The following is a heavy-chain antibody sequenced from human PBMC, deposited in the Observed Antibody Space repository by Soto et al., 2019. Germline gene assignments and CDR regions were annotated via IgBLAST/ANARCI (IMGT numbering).Heavy chain of an antibody. CDR1: GFTFDNYA. J-gene: IGHJ4*02. D-gene: IGHD4-17*01. V-gene: IGHV3-23*01. Sequence: SLRLSCAASGFTFDNYAMTWVRQAPGKGLEWVSTISGSGGTTYYADSVKGRFTISRDNSKNTLYLQMNSLSAEDTALYYCAKDLYGDFDYWGQGTLVTVSS. CDR3: AKDLYGDFDY. CDR2: ISGSGGTT.